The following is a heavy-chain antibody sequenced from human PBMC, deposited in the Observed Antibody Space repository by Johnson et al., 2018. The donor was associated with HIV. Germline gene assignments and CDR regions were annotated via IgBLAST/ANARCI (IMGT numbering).Heavy chain of an antibody. Sequence: VQLVESGGGVVQPGRSLRLSCVVSGFTFKNYWMSWVRQAPGKGLEWVAYIRQDGSEKEYLDSVKGRFTISRDNAKNSLYLQMTTLKTEDTAVYYCTTVARWIRTVGAFDIWGQGTMVTVSS. D-gene: IGHD5-24*01. CDR3: TTVARWIRTVGAFDI. J-gene: IGHJ3*02. CDR2: IRQDGSEK. V-gene: IGHV3-7*03. CDR1: GFTFKNYW.